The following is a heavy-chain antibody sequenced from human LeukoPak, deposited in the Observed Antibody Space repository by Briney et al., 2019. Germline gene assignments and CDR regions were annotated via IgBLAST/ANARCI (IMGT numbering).Heavy chain of an antibody. V-gene: IGHV4-59*01. CDR1: GGSISSYY. CDR2: IYYSGST. Sequence: SETLSLTCTVSGGSISSYYWSWIRQPPGKGLEWIGYIYYSGSTNYNPSLKSRVTISVDTSKNQFSLKLSSETAADTAVYYCARGVKQWLETYYYYYMDVWGKGTTVTVSS. D-gene: IGHD6-19*01. J-gene: IGHJ6*03. CDR3: ARGVKQWLETYYYYYMDV.